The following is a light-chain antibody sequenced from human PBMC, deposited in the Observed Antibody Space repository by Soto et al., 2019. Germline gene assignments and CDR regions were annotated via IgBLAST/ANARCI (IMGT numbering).Light chain of an antibody. CDR3: SSYTSSSTRV. V-gene: IGLV2-14*01. CDR1: SSDVGGYNY. Sequence: SALTQPASVSGSPGQSLTISCTGTSSDVGGYNYVSWYQQHPGKAPKLMIYEVSNRPSGVSNRFSGSKSGNTASLTISGLQAEDEADYYCSSYTSSSTRVFGGGTKVTVL. J-gene: IGLJ3*02. CDR2: EVS.